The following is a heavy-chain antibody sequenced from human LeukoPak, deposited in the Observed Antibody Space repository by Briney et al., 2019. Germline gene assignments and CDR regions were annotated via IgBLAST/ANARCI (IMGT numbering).Heavy chain of an antibody. Sequence: SETLSLTCTVSGGSISSSDYYWDWIRQPPGKGLEWIGSISYSGSTYYNPSLKSRVTISVDTSKNQFSLKLSSVTAADTAFYYCARRAYDSSSIGSWGQGTLVTVSS. D-gene: IGHD3-22*01. CDR2: ISYSGST. CDR1: GGSISSSDYY. CDR3: ARRAYDSSSIGS. J-gene: IGHJ5*01. V-gene: IGHV4-39*01.